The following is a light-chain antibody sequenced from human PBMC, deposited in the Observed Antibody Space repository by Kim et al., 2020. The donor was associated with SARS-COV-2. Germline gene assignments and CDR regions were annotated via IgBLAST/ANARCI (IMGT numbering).Light chain of an antibody. CDR1: SNDVGTYNY. Sequence: GQSVTISCTGSSNDVGTYNYVSWFQHHPGKAPKLMIYDVTERPSGVPDRFSGSKSGNTASLTISGLQAEDEADYYCCSYAGTFTDVFGTGTKVTVL. J-gene: IGLJ1*01. CDR2: DVT. CDR3: CSYAGTFTDV. V-gene: IGLV2-11*01.